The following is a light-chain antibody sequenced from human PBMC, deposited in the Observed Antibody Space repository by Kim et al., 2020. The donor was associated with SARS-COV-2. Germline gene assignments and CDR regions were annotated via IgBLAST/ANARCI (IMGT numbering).Light chain of an antibody. V-gene: IGKV1-39*01. J-gene: IGKJ5*01. CDR2: SAS. CDR1: QSVGTY. Sequence: AVGDSVTITCRASQSVGTYLNWYQHKPGKAPNLLICSASTLQSGVPSRFSGGGSGTEFTLTISSLQREDFATYYCQQTYSSLTVTFGQGTRLEIK. CDR3: QQTYSSLTVT.